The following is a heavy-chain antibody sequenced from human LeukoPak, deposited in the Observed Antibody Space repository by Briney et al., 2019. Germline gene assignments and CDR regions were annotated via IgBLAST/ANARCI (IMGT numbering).Heavy chain of an antibody. J-gene: IGHJ3*02. V-gene: IGHV1-8*01. Sequence: GASVKVSCKASGYTFTSYDINWVRQATGQGLEWMGWMNPNSGNTGYAQKLQGRVTMTRNTSISTAYMELSSLRSEDTAVYYCARVFSSWYRGFAFDIWGQGTMVTVSS. CDR2: MNPNSGNT. CDR3: ARVFSSWYRGFAFDI. D-gene: IGHD6-13*01. CDR1: GYTFTSYD.